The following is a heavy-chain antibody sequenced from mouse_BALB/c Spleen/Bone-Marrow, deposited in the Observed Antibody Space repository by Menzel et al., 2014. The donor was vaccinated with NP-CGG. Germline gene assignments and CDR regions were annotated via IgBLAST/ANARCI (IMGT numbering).Heavy chain of an antibody. V-gene: IGHV1S56*01. Sequence: VQLQQSRPELVKPGASVKMSCKASGYTFTSYYIHWVKQRPGQGLEWIGWIYPGDGSTKYNEKFKGKTTLTADKSSSTAYMLLSSLTSEDSAIYFCARGGGMDYWGQGTSVTVSS. J-gene: IGHJ4*01. CDR3: ARGGGMDY. CDR2: IYPGDGST. CDR1: GYTFTSYY.